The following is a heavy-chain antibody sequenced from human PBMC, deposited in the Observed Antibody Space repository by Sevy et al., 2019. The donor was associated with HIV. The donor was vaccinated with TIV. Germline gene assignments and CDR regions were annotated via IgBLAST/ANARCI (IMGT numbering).Heavy chain of an antibody. V-gene: IGHV3-53*01. J-gene: IGHJ6*02. D-gene: IGHD4-17*01. CDR1: GFSVSTNC. CDR3: ATCSSGDSYYYGMDV. CDR2: VYSGGRT. Sequence: GGSLRLSCAASGFSVSTNCMTWVRQAPGKGLEWVSVVYSGGRTEYADSVKGRFTIFRDISKNALFLELSSLTAEDTAVYYCATCSSGDSYYYGMDVWGQGTTVTVSS.